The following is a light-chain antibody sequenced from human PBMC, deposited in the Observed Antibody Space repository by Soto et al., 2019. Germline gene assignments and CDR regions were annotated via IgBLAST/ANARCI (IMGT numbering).Light chain of an antibody. Sequence: EIVLTQYPCTLSLSPGERATLSCRASQSVSSSYLSWYQQKPGQAPRLLIYGASSRLPGIPDRFSGSGSGTDFTLTINRLEPEDFAVYYCQQYGSSPRTFGQGTKVDI. CDR1: QSVSSSY. J-gene: IGKJ1*01. V-gene: IGKV3-20*01. CDR2: GAS. CDR3: QQYGSSPRT.